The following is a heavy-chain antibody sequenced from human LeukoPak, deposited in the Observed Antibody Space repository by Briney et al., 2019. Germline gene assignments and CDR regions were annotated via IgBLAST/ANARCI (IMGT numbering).Heavy chain of an antibody. D-gene: IGHD2/OR15-2a*01. CDR1: GFTFSSYG. V-gene: IGHV3-30*03. J-gene: IGHJ4*02. CDR2: ISYDGSNK. Sequence: GGSLGLSCAASGFTFSSYGMHWVRQAPGKGLEWVAVISYDGSNKYYADSVKGRFTISRDNSRNTLYLQMNSLRAEDTAVYYCVRNNNNDYWGQGTLVTVSS. CDR3: VRNNNNDY.